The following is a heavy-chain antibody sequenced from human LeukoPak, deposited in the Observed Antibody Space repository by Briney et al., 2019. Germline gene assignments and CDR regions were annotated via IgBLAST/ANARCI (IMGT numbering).Heavy chain of an antibody. CDR2: INHSGST. CDR3: ARSGCSSTSCYFFGMDV. D-gene: IGHD2-2*01. V-gene: IGHV4-34*01. Sequence: SETLSLTCAVYGGSFSGYYWSWIRQPPGKGLEWIGEINHSGSTNYNPSLKSRVTISVDSSKNQFSLKLSSVAAADTAVYYCARSGCSSTSCYFFGMDVWGKGTTVTVSS. CDR1: GGSFSGYY. J-gene: IGHJ6*03.